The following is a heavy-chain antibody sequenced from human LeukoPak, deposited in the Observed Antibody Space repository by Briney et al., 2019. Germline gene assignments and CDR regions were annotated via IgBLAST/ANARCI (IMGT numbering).Heavy chain of an antibody. V-gene: IGHV4-59*08. CDR3: ARRGYYYYGMDV. CDR2: IYYSGSI. CDR1: GGSISSYY. J-gene: IGHJ6*02. Sequence: SETLSLTCTVSGGSISSYYWSWILQPPGKGLEWIGYIYYSGSINYNPSLKSRVTISVDTSKNQFSLKLSSVTAADTAVYYCARRGYYYYGMDVWGQGTTVTVSS.